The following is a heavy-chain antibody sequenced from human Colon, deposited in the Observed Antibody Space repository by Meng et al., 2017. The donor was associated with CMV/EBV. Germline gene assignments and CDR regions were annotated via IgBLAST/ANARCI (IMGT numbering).Heavy chain of an antibody. CDR3: AILAVAAAGNAFDI. CDR1: GFAFSTYS. CDR2: IYSGSTRT. Sequence: GESLKISCSASGFAFSTYSMNWVRQAPGKGLEWVSIIYSGSTRTYYADSVKGRFTISRDDSKSTLYLQMNSLRAEDTAVYYCAILAVAAAGNAFDIWGQGTMVTVSS. J-gene: IGHJ3*02. V-gene: IGHV3-23*03. D-gene: IGHD2-15*01.